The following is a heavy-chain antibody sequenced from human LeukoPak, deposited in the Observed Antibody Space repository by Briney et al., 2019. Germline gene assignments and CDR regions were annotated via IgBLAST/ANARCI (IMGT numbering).Heavy chain of an antibody. CDR3: ARVRPRWRLIAVAVVLDY. Sequence: ASVKVSCKASGYTFTSYDINWVRQATGQGLEWMGWMNPNSGNTGYAQKFQGRVTMTRNTSISTAYMELSSLRSEDTAEYYCARVRPRWRLIAVAVVLDYWGQGTLVTVSS. CDR1: GYTFTSYD. J-gene: IGHJ4*02. D-gene: IGHD6-19*01. V-gene: IGHV1-8*01. CDR2: MNPNSGNT.